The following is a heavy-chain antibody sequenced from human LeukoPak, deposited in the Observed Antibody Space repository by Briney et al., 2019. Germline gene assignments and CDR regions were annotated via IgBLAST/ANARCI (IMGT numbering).Heavy chain of an antibody. CDR1: GCTFSSYW. CDR3: ARESRNYYDRGFDY. J-gene: IGHJ4*02. D-gene: IGHD3-22*01. CDR2: IKQDGSEK. Sequence: GGSLRLSCAASGCTFSSYWMSWVRQAPGKGLEWVANIKQDGSEKYYVDSVKGRFTISRDNAKNSLYLQMNSLRAEDTAVYYCARESRNYYDRGFDYWGQGTLVTVSS. V-gene: IGHV3-7*03.